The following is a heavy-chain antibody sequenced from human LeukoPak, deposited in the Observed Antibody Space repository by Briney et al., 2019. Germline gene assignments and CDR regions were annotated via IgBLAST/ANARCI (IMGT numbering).Heavy chain of an antibody. Sequence: SETLSLTCTVSGGSISSSSYYWGWIRQPPGKGLEWIGSIYYSGSTYYNPSLKSRVTISVDTSKNQFSLKLSSETAADTAVYYCASLPVVITIFGVVTPYGMDVWDQGTTVTVSS. CDR3: ASLPVVITIFGVVTPYGMDV. CDR2: IYYSGST. V-gene: IGHV4-39*01. D-gene: IGHD3-3*01. J-gene: IGHJ6*02. CDR1: GGSISSSSYY.